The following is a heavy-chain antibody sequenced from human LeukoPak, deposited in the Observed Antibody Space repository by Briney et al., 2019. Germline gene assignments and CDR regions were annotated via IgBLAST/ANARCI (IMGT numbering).Heavy chain of an antibody. Sequence: GGSLRLSCAASEFTFSGYAMSWVRQAPGKGLEWVSIISGSGDTTYYADSVKGRFTISRDNSKNTLYLQMNSLRADDTAVYYCAKGYGSGWYYFDHWGQGTLVTVSS. CDR3: AKGYGSGWYYFDH. J-gene: IGHJ4*02. V-gene: IGHV3-23*01. CDR1: EFTFSGYA. CDR2: ISGSGDTT. D-gene: IGHD6-19*01.